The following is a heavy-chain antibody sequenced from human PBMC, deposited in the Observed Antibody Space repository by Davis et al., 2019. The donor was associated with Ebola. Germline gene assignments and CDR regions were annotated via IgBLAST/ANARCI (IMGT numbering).Heavy chain of an antibody. D-gene: IGHD1-26*01. CDR3: ARGSPTIVGSRDGFDV. CDR2: IKQDGSEK. J-gene: IGHJ3*01. V-gene: IGHV3-7*03. CDR1: GFTFTNYW. Sequence: GGSLRLSCVASGFTFTNYWMSWVRQAPGTRLEWVANIKQDGSEKYYLDSVKGRFTISRDNAKKSLYLQMASLRVEDAAVYYCARGSPTIVGSRDGFDVWGRGTLVTVSS.